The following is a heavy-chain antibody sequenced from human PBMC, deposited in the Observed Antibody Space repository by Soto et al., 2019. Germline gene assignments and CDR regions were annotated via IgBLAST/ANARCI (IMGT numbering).Heavy chain of an antibody. Sequence: SETLSLTCTVSGGSISSSSYYWGWIRQPPGKGLEWIGSIYYSGSTYYNPSLKSRVTISVDTSKNQFSLKLCSVTAADTAVYYCASSSNGYYDFWSGSNWFDPWGQGTLVT. J-gene: IGHJ5*02. V-gene: IGHV4-39*01. CDR3: ASSSNGYYDFWSGSNWFDP. CDR1: GGSISSSSYY. CDR2: IYYSGST. D-gene: IGHD3-3*01.